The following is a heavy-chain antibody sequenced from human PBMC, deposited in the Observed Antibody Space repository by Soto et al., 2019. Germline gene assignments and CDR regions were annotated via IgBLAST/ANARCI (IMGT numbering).Heavy chain of an antibody. CDR2: IKQDGSEK. J-gene: IGHJ6*02. D-gene: IGHD5-18*01. CDR1: GFTFSSYW. Sequence: GESLKISCAASGFTFSSYWMSWVRQAPGKGLEWVANIKQDGSEKYYVDSVKGRFTISRDNAKNSLYLQMNSLRAEDTAVYYCARDRGYSYGYYYYYGMDVWGQGTTVTVSS. V-gene: IGHV3-7*01. CDR3: ARDRGYSYGYYYYYGMDV.